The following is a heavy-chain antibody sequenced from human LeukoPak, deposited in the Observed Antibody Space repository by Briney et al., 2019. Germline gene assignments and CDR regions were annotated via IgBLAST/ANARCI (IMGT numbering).Heavy chain of an antibody. CDR2: IYYTGTT. D-gene: IGHD3/OR15-3a*01. CDR3: ARQEIGLRSFDP. J-gene: IGHJ5*02. CDR1: GGSISSSLYH. V-gene: IGHV4-39*01. Sequence: LETLSLTCTVSGGSISSSLYHWGWIRQSPGKNLEWLGSIYYTGTTHYNPSLKSRVTISVDTSKNQFSLNLSSVTAADTAVYYCARQEIGLRSFDPWGQGTLVTVSS.